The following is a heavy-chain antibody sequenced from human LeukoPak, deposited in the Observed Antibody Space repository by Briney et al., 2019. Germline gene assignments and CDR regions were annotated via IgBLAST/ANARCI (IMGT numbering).Heavy chain of an antibody. CDR2: INPNSGGT. CDR3: ARAQGSLWFGEPFDP. Sequence: ASVKVSCKASGYTFTGYYMHWVRQAPGQGLEWMGWINPNSGGTNYAQKFQGRVTMTRDTSISTAYMELSRLRSDDTAVYYCARAQGSLWFGEPFDPWGQGTLVTVSS. V-gene: IGHV1-2*02. J-gene: IGHJ5*02. CDR1: GYTFTGYY. D-gene: IGHD3-10*01.